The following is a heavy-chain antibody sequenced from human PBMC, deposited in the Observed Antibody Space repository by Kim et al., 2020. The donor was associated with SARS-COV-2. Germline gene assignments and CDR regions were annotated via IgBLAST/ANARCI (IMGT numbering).Heavy chain of an antibody. Sequence: SETLSLTCTVSGGSISSGGYYWSWIRQHPGKGLEWIGYIYYSGSTYYNPSLKSRVTISVDTSKNQFSLKLSSVTAADTAVYYCARAKHRNKQQLEKAEYYYYGMDVWGQGTTVTVSS. J-gene: IGHJ6*02. D-gene: IGHD6-13*01. CDR3: ARAKHRNKQQLEKAEYYYYGMDV. CDR2: IYYSGST. V-gene: IGHV4-31*03. CDR1: GGSISSGGYY.